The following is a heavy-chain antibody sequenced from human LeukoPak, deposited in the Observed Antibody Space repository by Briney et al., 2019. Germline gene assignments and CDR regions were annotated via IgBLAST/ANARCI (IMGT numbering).Heavy chain of an antibody. CDR2: ISYDGDNK. D-gene: IGHD2-2*01. CDR3: ARVSRYCSRTSCYGDLDY. CDR1: GFTFSSYT. J-gene: IGHJ4*02. V-gene: IGHV3-30-3*01. Sequence: PGGSLRLSCAASGFTFSSYTMHWVRQAPGKGLEWVALISYDGDNKYYADSVKGRFTISRDNSKNTLYLQVNSLRPEDTAVYYCARVSRYCSRTSCYGDLDYWGQGTLVTVSS.